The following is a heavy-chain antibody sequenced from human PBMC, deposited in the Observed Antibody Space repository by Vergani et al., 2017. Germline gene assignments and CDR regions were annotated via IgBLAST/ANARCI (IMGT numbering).Heavy chain of an antibody. CDR2: IIPILGIA. D-gene: IGHD1-1*01. Sequence: QVQLVQSGAEVKKPGSSVKVSCKASGGTFSSYAISWVRQAPGKGLEWMGRIIPILGIANYAQKFQGRVTITADKSTSTAYMELSSLRSEDTAVYYCARAGSNDVLAYYDGMDVWGQGTTVTVSS. CDR1: GGTFSSYA. J-gene: IGHJ6*02. CDR3: ARAGSNDVLAYYDGMDV. V-gene: IGHV1-69*04.